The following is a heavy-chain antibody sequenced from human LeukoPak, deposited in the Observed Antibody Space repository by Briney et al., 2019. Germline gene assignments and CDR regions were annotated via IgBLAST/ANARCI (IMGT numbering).Heavy chain of an antibody. Sequence: PSETLSLTCTVSGGSISSGGYYWSWIRQHPGKGLEWIGYIYYSGSTYYNPSLKSRVTISVDTSKNQFSLKLSSVTAAGTAVYYCARARVDYYYYGMDVWGQGTTVTVSS. V-gene: IGHV4-31*03. CDR2: IYYSGST. CDR1: GGSISSGGYY. J-gene: IGHJ6*02. CDR3: ARARVDYYYYGMDV. D-gene: IGHD2-2*01.